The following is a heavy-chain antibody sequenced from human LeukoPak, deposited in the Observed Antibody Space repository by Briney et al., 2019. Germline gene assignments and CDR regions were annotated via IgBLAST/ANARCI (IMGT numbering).Heavy chain of an antibody. V-gene: IGHV3-48*01. D-gene: IGHD6-19*01. CDR2: ISSSSSTI. CDR3: ARGMSSGRYAVDI. J-gene: IGHJ3*02. Sequence: GGSLRPSCAASGFTFSTYSMNWVRQAPGKGLDWVSYISSSSSTIYYADSVKGRFTISRDSAKNSLYLQMNSLRAEDTAVYYCARGMSSGRYAVDIWGQGTMVTVSS. CDR1: GFTFSTYS.